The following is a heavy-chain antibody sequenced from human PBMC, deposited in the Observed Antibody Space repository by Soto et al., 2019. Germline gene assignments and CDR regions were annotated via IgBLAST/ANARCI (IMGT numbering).Heavy chain of an antibody. CDR2: ISYDGSQK. CDR1: GFPFSSYG. D-gene: IGHD1-26*01. V-gene: IGHV3-30*18. J-gene: IGHJ4*02. CDR3: VKEMAGSYYSAYHFDY. Sequence: PGGSLSLSCLASGFPFSSYGMHWVRQAPGKGLEWVALISYDGSQKYFGVSVKGRFTISRDNSKNTLYLEMNSLRGDDTALYYCVKEMAGSYYSAYHFDYWGQGTQVTVSS.